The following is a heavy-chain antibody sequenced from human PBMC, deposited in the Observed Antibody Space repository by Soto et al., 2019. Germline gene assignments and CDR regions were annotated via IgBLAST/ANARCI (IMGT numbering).Heavy chain of an antibody. Sequence: QVQLQESGPGLVKPSETLSLTCTVSGGSISSYDWSWIRQSPGKGLEWIGYVYYSGNTKYNPSLKSRVTISVDTSKNQLSLTLSSVTAADTAVYFCARLQLRLLYFDSWGQGTLVTVSS. CDR1: GGSISSYD. CDR3: ARLQLRLLYFDS. D-gene: IGHD1-1*01. V-gene: IGHV4-59*08. J-gene: IGHJ4*02. CDR2: VYYSGNT.